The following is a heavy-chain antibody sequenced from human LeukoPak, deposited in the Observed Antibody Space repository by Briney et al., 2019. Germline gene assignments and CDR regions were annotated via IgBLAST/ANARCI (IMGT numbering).Heavy chain of an antibody. CDR2: ISSSGSTI. V-gene: IGHV3-11*04. D-gene: IGHD4-17*01. J-gene: IGHJ4*02. Sequence: GGSLRLSCAASGFTFDDYGMSWIRQAPGKGLEWVSYISSSGSTIYYADSVKGRFTISRDNAKNSLYLQMNSLRAEDTAVYYCARDQMTTVTTFDYWGQGTLVTVSS. CDR3: ARDQMTTVTTFDY. CDR1: GFTFDDYG.